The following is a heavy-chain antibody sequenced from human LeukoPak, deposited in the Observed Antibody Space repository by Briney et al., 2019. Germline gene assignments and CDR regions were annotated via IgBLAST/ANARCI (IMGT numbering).Heavy chain of an antibody. J-gene: IGHJ6*03. D-gene: IGHD3-22*01. Sequence: KPSETLSLTCAVYGGSFSGYYWSWIRQPAGKGLEWIGRIYTSGSTNYNPSLKSRVTISVDTSKNQFSLKLSSVTAADTAVYYCAREDYYDSSGYYYYYYMDVWGKGTTVTISS. CDR1: GGSFSGYY. V-gene: IGHV4-4*07. CDR2: IYTSGST. CDR3: AREDYYDSSGYYYYYYMDV.